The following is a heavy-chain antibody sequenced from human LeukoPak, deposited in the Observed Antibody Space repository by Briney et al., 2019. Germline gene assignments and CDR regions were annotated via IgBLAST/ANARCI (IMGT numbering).Heavy chain of an antibody. J-gene: IGHJ4*02. CDR1: GFSFSTHN. V-gene: IGHV3-64D*06. D-gene: IGHD3-10*01. CDR2: ITSDGENT. Sequence: PGGSLRLSCSASGFSFSTHNMHWVRQAPGKGLEFVSGITSDGENTDYLDFVKGRFTITRDNSKNTLYLHMTSLRPEDTAVSFCVKGRYGTGWDFWGLGTLVIVSS. CDR3: VKGRYGTGWDF.